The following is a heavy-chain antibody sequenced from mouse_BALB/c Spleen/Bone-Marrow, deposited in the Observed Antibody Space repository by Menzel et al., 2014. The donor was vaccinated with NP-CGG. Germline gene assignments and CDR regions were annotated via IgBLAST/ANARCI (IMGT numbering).Heavy chain of an antibody. CDR3: ARSGALYGNPLAF. Sequence: VQLKQSGPELEKPGASVKISCEASGYSFTGYNMNWVKQNNGKSLEWIGNIDPYYGDVNYNQKFKDKATLTVDKSSSTAYMQLKSLTSEDSAVYYCARSGALYGNPLAFWGQGTLVTVSA. V-gene: IGHV1-39*01. D-gene: IGHD2-1*01. J-gene: IGHJ3*01. CDR2: IDPYYGDV. CDR1: GYSFTGYN.